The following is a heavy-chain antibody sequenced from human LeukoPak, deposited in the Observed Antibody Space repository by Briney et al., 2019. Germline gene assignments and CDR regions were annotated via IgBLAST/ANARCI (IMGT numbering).Heavy chain of an antibody. J-gene: IGHJ6*02. CDR2: IYTSGST. D-gene: IGHD3-3*01. CDR1: GGSISSYY. V-gene: IGHV4-4*07. CDR3: ARDHPTYDDFWSGYPIYYDYGMDV. Sequence: SETLSLTCTDSGGSISSYYWSWIRQPAGKGLEWIGRIYTSGSTNYNPSLKSRVTMSVDTSKNQFSLKLSSVTAADTAVYYCARDHPTYDDFWSGYPIYYDYGMDVWGQGTTVTVSS.